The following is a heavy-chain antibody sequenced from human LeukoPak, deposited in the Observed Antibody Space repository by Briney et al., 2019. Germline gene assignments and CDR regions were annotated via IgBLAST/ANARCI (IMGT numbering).Heavy chain of an antibody. CDR1: GFTFSSYS. J-gene: IGHJ3*02. V-gene: IGHV3-48*02. D-gene: IGHD4-11*01. CDR3: ARVMPLNYGNYKRGAFDI. Sequence: GGSLRLSCAASGFTFSSYSMNWVRQAPGKGLEWVSYISSSSSTIYYADSVKGRFTISRDNAKNSLYLQMNSLRDEDTAVYYCARVMPLNYGNYKRGAFDIWGQGTMVTVSS. CDR2: ISSSSSTI.